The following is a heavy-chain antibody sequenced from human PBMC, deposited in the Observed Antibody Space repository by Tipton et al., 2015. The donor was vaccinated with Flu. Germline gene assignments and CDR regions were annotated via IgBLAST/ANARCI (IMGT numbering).Heavy chain of an antibody. CDR1: GGSISSDSYY. Sequence: TLSLTCTVSGGSISSDSYYWSWIRQPAGKGLEWIGRIYTSGSTNYNPSLKSQVTISLDTSKNQFSLKLSSVTAADTAVYYCARYTSSWDPPRDWGQGTLVTVSS. D-gene: IGHD6-13*01. CDR2: IYTSGST. J-gene: IGHJ1*01. V-gene: IGHV4-61*02. CDR3: ARYTSSWDPPRD.